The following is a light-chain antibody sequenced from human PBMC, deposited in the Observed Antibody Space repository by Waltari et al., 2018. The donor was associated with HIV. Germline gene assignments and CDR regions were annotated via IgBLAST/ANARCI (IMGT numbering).Light chain of an antibody. J-gene: IGLJ7*01. CDR1: NIGSTS. CDR3: HVWNSTSDLGV. CDR2: DDR. V-gene: IGLV3-21*02. Sequence: SSVLTQPPSVSVAPGQTARIPCVGPNIGSTSVHWYQQRPGQAPVLVVYDDRVRPSGIPDRFSGSNSGNTATLTISRVEAGDEADYYCHVWNSTSDLGVFGGGTQLTVL.